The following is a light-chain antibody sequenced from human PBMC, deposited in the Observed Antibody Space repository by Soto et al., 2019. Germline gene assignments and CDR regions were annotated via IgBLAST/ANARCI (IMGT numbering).Light chain of an antibody. CDR3: QQYGSSGT. CDR2: DAS. J-gene: IGKJ1*01. Sequence: EIVLTQSPGTLSLSPGEGATLSCRASQSIYTKLAWYQKKSGQAPRLLIYDASTRAYGIPDRFSGSGSGTDFSLTISRLEPEDFAVYYCQQYGSSGTLGQGTKVDIK. CDR1: QSIYTK. V-gene: IGKV3-20*01.